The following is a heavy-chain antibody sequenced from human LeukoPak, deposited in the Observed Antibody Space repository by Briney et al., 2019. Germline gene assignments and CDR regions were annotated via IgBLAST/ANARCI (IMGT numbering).Heavy chain of an antibody. D-gene: IGHD6-13*01. V-gene: IGHV3-49*04. CDR3: TSRAAAGTDY. Sequence: GGSLRLSCAASGFTVSNNYMSWVRQAPGKGLEWVGFIRSKAYGGTTEYAASVKGRFTISRDDSKSIAYLQMNSLKTEDTAVYYCTSRAAAGTDYWGQGTLVTVSS. J-gene: IGHJ4*02. CDR2: IRSKAYGGTT. CDR1: GFTVSNNY.